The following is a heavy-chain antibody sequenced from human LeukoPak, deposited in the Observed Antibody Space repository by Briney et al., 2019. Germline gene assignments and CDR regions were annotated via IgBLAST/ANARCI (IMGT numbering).Heavy chain of an antibody. CDR3: ATGYSYGNFDP. J-gene: IGHJ5*02. V-gene: IGHV3-74*01. Sequence: GGSLRLSCAASGFTFSSYGMHWVRQAPGKGLVWVSRINNDGSSTRYADSGKGRFTISRDNAQNTVYMQMNSLRVEDTAVYYCATGYSYGNFDPWGQGTLVTVSS. D-gene: IGHD5-18*01. CDR2: INNDGSST. CDR1: GFTFSSYG.